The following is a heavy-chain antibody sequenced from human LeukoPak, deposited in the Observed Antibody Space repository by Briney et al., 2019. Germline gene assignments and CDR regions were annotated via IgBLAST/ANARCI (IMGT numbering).Heavy chain of an antibody. CDR3: ARDGAGGYYFDY. J-gene: IGHJ4*02. Sequence: GGSLRLSCAASGFTFSTYTMSWVRQAPGKGLEWVSSISSSSSFIYKADSVKGRFTISRDNAKNSLYLQMNSLRAEDTAVYYGARDGAGGYYFDYWGQGTLVTVSS. V-gene: IGHV3-21*01. CDR2: ISSSSSFI. CDR1: GFTFSTYT. D-gene: IGHD4/OR15-4a*01.